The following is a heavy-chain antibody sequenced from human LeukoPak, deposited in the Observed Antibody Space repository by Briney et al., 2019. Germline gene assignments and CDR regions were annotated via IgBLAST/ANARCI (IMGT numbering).Heavy chain of an antibody. D-gene: IGHD3-3*01. V-gene: IGHV3-23*01. CDR2: ISGSGGST. CDR1: GFTFSSYA. Sequence: GGSLRLSCAASGFTFSSYAMSWVRQAPGKGLEWVSAISGSGGSTYYADSVKGRFTISRDNSKNTLYLQMNSLRAEDTAVYYCASFFRRGPAGYWGQGTLVTVSS. CDR3: ASFFRRGPAGY. J-gene: IGHJ4*02.